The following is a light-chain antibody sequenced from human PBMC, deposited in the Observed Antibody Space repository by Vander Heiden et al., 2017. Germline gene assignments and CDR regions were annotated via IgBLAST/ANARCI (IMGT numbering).Light chain of an antibody. J-gene: IGLJ2*01. Sequence: QSVPKQPPSVSGAPGQRDTIPCTRSRSNIGAGYDVHWYQQLPGTAPKLLIYGTSNRPSGVPDRFSGSKSGTSASLAITGLQAEDKADYYGQSYDSSLSDEVFGGGTKLTVL. CDR1: RSNIGAGYD. V-gene: IGLV1-40*01. CDR3: QSYDSSLSDEV. CDR2: GTS.